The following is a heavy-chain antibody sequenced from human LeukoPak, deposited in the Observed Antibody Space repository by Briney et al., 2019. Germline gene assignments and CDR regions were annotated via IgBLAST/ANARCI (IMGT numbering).Heavy chain of an antibody. CDR2: IHYSGST. CDR3: ARGDSGESFDY. V-gene: IGHV4-59*06. CDR1: GGSISGYY. D-gene: IGHD3-10*01. J-gene: IGHJ4*02. Sequence: SETLSLTCTVSGGSISGYYWSWIRQPPGKGLEWIGYIHYSGSTCYNPSLKSRVTISVDTSKNQFSLKLSSVTAADTAVYYCARGDSGESFDYWGQGTLVTVSS.